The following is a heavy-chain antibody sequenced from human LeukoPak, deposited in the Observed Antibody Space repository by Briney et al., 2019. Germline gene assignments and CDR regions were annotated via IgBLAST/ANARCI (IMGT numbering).Heavy chain of an antibody. J-gene: IGHJ4*02. CDR3: ARELNGYGYYFFDY. CDR1: GFTFSSYS. Sequence: GGSLRLSCAASGFTFSSYSMNWVRQAPGKGLEWVSSISSSDTYIYHADSVKGRFTISRDNAKNSLYLQMNSLRAEDTAVYYCARELNGYGYYFFDYWGPGTLVTVSS. CDR2: ISSSDTYI. D-gene: IGHD3-16*01. V-gene: IGHV3-21*01.